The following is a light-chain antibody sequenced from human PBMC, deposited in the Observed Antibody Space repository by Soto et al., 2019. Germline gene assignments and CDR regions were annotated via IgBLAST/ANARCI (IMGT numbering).Light chain of an antibody. CDR3: AAWDDSRNGVV. CDR2: SNN. J-gene: IGLJ2*01. CDR1: SSNIGSNT. Sequence: QSVLTQPPSASGTPGQRVTISCSGSSSNIGSNTENWYQQLPGTAPKQLINSNNHRPSGGPARFSGAKSCTSAALATSGVQSDEEADYYCAAWDDSRNGVVFGGGTKLTVL. V-gene: IGLV1-44*01.